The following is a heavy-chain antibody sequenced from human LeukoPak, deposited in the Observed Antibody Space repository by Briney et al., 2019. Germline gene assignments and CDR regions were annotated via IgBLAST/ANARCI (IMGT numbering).Heavy chain of an antibody. CDR1: GFTFSIYW. V-gene: IGHV3-7*01. CDR2: INQDGSQK. Sequence: GGSLRLSCAASGFTFSIYWMSWVRQAPGKGLEWVANINQDGSQKYYVDSVKGRFTISRDNAKNSVYLQMNSLRAEDTAIYYCARDPNSYFYGLDVWGQGTTVTVSS. CDR3: ARDPNSYFYGLDV. J-gene: IGHJ6*02.